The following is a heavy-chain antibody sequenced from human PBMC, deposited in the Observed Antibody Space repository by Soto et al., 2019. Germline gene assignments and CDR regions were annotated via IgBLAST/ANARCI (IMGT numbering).Heavy chain of an antibody. D-gene: IGHD4-17*01. Sequence: SVKVSCKTSGYTFTTYGIIWVRQVPGQGLEWMGWISGYNGFTKYAQTLQDRVTMSTDTSTGTAYLELRSLTSAETAFYYFASERDYSHTDAHMDYWGQRTLGTVSS. V-gene: IGHV1-18*01. J-gene: IGHJ4*01. CDR1: GYTFTTYG. CDR3: ASERDYSHTDAHMDY. CDR2: ISGYNGFT.